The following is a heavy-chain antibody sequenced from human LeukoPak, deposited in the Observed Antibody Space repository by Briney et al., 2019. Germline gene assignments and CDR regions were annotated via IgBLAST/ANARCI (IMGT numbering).Heavy chain of an antibody. D-gene: IGHD3-22*01. CDR2: ISSTGNT. Sequence: SETLSLTCTVSGGSISPYFWSWIRQPAGKGLEYLGRISSTGNTNYNPSLRSRVTMSVDTSKNQFSLKLSSVTAADTAVYYCARSYDSSGYYYSRGGDYFDYWGQGTLVTVSS. CDR3: ARSYDSSGYYYSRGGDYFDY. J-gene: IGHJ4*02. V-gene: IGHV4-4*07. CDR1: GGSISPYF.